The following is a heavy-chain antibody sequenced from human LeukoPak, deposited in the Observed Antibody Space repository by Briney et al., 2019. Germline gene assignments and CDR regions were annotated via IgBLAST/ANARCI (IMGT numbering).Heavy chain of an antibody. CDR3: ARFFYCSSTSCYHVIDY. J-gene: IGHJ4*02. Sequence: GRSLRLSCAASGFTFSSYAMHWVRQAPGKGLEWVAVISYDGSNKYYAGSVKGRFTISRDNSKNTLYLQMNSLRAEDTAVYYCARFFYCSSTSCYHVIDYWGQGTLVTVPS. CDR1: GFTFSSYA. V-gene: IGHV3-30*04. D-gene: IGHD2-2*01. CDR2: ISYDGSNK.